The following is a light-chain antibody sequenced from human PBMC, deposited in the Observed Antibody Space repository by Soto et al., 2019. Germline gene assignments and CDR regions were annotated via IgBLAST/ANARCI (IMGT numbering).Light chain of an antibody. J-gene: IGKJ4*01. V-gene: IGKV3-15*01. CDR3: LQHKSYPLT. CDR2: STS. Sequence: VLTQSPATLSVSPGERVTLSCRASQSVSSLLAWYQQKPGQAPRLLIYSTSTRATGIPARFSGSGSGTEFTLTISGLQPEDFATYYCLQHKSYPLTFGGGTNVEL. CDR1: QSVSSL.